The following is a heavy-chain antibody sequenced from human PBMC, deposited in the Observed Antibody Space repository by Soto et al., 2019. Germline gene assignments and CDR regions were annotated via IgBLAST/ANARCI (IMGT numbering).Heavy chain of an antibody. CDR1: GFTFSNYG. J-gene: IGHJ4*02. Sequence: GGSLRLSCAGSGFTFSNYGLHWVRLAPGKGLEWVAVISYDGSHKYYADSVKGRFTISRDNSNNMLYLQMDSLRAEDTAVYYCAKDGAPRYCSRSSCHPAGAYWGQGTLVTVSS. V-gene: IGHV3-30*18. CDR2: ISYDGSHK. CDR3: AKDGAPRYCSRSSCHPAGAY. D-gene: IGHD2-15*01.